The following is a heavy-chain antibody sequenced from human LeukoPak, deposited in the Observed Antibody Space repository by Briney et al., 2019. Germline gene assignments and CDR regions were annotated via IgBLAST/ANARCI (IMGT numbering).Heavy chain of an antibody. D-gene: IGHD6-19*01. Sequence: SETLSLTCTVSGGSISSNYWSWIRQPPGKGLEWIGYIYYSGSTNYNPSLKSRVTISVDTSKNQFSLKLSSVTAADTAVYYCASWAVAGDVFDIGGKGKMVTVSS. V-gene: IGHV4-59*08. J-gene: IGHJ3*02. CDR1: GGSISSNY. CDR2: IYYSGST. CDR3: ASWAVAGDVFDI.